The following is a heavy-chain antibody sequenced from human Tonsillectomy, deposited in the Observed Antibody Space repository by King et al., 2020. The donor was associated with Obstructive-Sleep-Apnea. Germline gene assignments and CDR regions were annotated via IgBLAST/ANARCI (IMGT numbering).Heavy chain of an antibody. V-gene: IGHV3-74*01. Sequence: VQLVESGGALVQPGGSLRLSCAASGFTFSSYWMHWVRQAPGKGLGWVSRMNPVGSVAIYADSVKGRFTISRDNAKNTLYLQMNDLRPGDTARYYCARPTVTLEYWGQGSQVTVSS. CDR3: ARPTVTLEY. CDR1: GFTFSSYW. CDR2: MNPVGSVA. D-gene: IGHD4-17*01. J-gene: IGHJ4*02.